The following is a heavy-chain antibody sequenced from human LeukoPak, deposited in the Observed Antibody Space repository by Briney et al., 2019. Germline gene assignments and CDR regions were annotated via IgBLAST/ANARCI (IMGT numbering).Heavy chain of an antibody. V-gene: IGHV4-34*01. CDR1: GGSFSGYY. Sequence: SETLSLTCAVYGGSFSGYYWSWIRQPSGKGLEWIGEINHSGSTNYNPSLKSRVTISVDTSKNQFSLKLSSVTAADTAVYYCATRIGSSYSSGMDAWGKGTTVTVS. CDR3: ATRIGSSYSSGMDA. D-gene: IGHD2-15*01. J-gene: IGHJ6*04. CDR2: INHSGST.